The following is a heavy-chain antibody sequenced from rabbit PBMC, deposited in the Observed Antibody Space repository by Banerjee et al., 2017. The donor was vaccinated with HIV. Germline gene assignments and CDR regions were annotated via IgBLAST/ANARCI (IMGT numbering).Heavy chain of an antibody. CDR3: ARDYGGDYYPGYHFKL. J-gene: IGHJ4*01. D-gene: IGHD2-1*01. Sequence: QLEESGGDLVKPGASLTLTCKASGFTLSNYWICWVRQAPGKGLELIACIYTSTNSTWYANWVNGRFTISSSTSLNSVDLKMTSLTAADTATYFCARDYGGDYYPGYHFKLWGPGTLVTVS. CDR2: IYTSTNST. V-gene: IGHV1S43*01. CDR1: GFTLSNYW.